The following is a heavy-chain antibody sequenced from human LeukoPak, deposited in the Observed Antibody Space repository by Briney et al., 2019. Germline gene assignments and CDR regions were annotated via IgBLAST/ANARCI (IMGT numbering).Heavy chain of an antibody. J-gene: IGHJ4*02. V-gene: IGHV3-48*03. Sequence: GGSLRLFCAASGFIYSYYEMKCVPQAPGKGLVGVSYFSNSGATIYYADSVKGRFTISRDNAKSSLFLQMNSLKAEETGVYYCARDTVNRPFVISIALWGQGALVTVSS. CDR2: FSNSGATI. CDR3: ARDTVNRPFVISIAL. CDR1: GFIYSYYE. D-gene: IGHD3-16*02.